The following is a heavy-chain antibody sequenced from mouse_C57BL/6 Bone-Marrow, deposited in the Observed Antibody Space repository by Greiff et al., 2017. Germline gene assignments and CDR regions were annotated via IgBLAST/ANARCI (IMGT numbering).Heavy chain of an antibody. V-gene: IGHV1-50*01. CDR1: GYTFTSYW. D-gene: IGHD2-2*01. J-gene: IGHJ3*01. CDR2: IDPSDSYT. CDR3: ASSDLLWFQRLAY. Sequence: QVQLQQPGAELVKPGASVKLSCKASGYTFTSYWMQWVKQRPGQGLEWIGEIDPSDSYTNYNQKFKGKATLTVDTSSSTAYMQLSSLTSEDSAVYYCASSDLLWFQRLAYWGQGTLVTVSA.